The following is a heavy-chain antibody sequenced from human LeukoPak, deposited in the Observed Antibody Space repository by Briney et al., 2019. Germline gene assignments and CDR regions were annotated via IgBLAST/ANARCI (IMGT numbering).Heavy chain of an antibody. J-gene: IGHJ6*04. Sequence: PGGSLRLSCAASGFTFSSYSMNWVRQAPGKGLEWVSSISSSSSYIYYADSVKGRFTISRDNAKNSLYLQMNSLRAEDTAVYYCARGDNIVVVPAAYFTNYYGMDVWGKGTTVTVSS. D-gene: IGHD2-2*01. CDR2: ISSSSSYI. CDR3: ARGDNIVVVPAAYFTNYYGMDV. CDR1: GFTFSSYS. V-gene: IGHV3-21*01.